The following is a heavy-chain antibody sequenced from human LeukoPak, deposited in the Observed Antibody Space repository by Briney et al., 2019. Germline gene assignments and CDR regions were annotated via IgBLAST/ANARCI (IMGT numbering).Heavy chain of an antibody. CDR1: GFTFSSYG. J-gene: IGHJ4*02. D-gene: IGHD6-19*01. Sequence: GGSLRLSCAASGFTFSSYGMHWVRQAPGKGLEWVAVIWYDGSNKYYADSVKGRFTISRDNSKNTLYLQMNSLRAEGTAVYYRARKGLFDYWGQGTLVTVSS. CDR2: IWYDGSNK. CDR3: ARKGLFDY. V-gene: IGHV3-33*01.